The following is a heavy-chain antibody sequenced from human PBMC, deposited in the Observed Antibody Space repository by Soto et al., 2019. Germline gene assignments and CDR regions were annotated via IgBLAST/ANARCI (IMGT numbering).Heavy chain of an antibody. J-gene: IGHJ4*02. D-gene: IGHD6-19*01. V-gene: IGHV3-30*03. Sequence: QVQLVESGGGVVQPGRSLRLSCAASGFTFNNYGMHWARQAPGKGLEWVAGISYDGSNKYYADSVKGRFTISRDNSRNTLYLQMDSLRAEDTAVYYCAGGWYSFDYCGQGTLVTVSS. CDR1: GFTFNNYG. CDR3: AGGWYSFDY. CDR2: ISYDGSNK.